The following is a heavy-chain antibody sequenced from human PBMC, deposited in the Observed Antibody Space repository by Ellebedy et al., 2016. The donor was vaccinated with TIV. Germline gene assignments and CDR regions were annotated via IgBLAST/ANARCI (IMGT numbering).Heavy chain of an antibody. Sequence: MPSETLSLTCTVSGRSITIGYYCAWIRQSPGKGLEYIGSVYYSGSPYYSPSFKSRVTLSADTSKNQFSLNLRTATAADTAVYYCARTDPWQPIDDWGQGILVSVSS. D-gene: IGHD2-21*02. CDR3: ARTDPWQPIDD. CDR2: VYYSGSP. CDR1: GRSITIGYY. J-gene: IGHJ4*02. V-gene: IGHV4-38-2*02.